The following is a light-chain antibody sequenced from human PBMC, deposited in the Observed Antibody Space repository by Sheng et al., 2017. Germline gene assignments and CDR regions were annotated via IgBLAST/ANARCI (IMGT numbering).Light chain of an antibody. J-gene: IGLJ1*01. V-gene: IGLV2-14*03. CDR3: GSYTTTRIYV. CDR2: DVS. CDR1: SSDVGAYDY. Sequence: QSALTQPASVSGSPGQSITISCTGTSSDVGAYDYVSWYQQHPGKVPKLIIFDVSRRPSGVSTRFSGSKSGNTASLTISGLQVEDEADYYCGSYTTTRIYVFGLGTKVTVL.